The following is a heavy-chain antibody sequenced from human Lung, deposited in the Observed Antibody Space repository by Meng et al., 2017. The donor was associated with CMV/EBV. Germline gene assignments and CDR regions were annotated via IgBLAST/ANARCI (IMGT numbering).Heavy chain of an antibody. CDR3: ARGSRDEAFQH. J-gene: IGHJ1*01. CDR1: GGSSSSYY. Sequence: HPPVAGPGLVRPSDPLSLACSVSGGSSSSYYWSWIRQPAGKGLEWIWRIYTSGSTNYNPSRKSRVTMSVDTSKNQFSLKLSSVTAADTAVYYCARGSRDEAFQHWGQGTLVTVSS. V-gene: IGHV4-4*07. D-gene: IGHD5-24*01. CDR2: IYTSGST.